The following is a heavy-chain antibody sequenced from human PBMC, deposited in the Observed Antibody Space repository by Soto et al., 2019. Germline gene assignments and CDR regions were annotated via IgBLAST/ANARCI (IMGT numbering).Heavy chain of an antibody. CDR2: IYYSGST. Sequence: PSETLSLTCTVSGGSISSYYWSWIRQPPGKGLEWIGYIYYSGSTNYNPSLKSRVTISVDTSKNQFSLKLSSVTAADTAVYYCARIEGYYGSGSYYRHDYYYGMDVWGQGTTVTVSS. V-gene: IGHV4-59*08. D-gene: IGHD3-10*01. J-gene: IGHJ6*02. CDR3: ARIEGYYGSGSYYRHDYYYGMDV. CDR1: GGSISSYY.